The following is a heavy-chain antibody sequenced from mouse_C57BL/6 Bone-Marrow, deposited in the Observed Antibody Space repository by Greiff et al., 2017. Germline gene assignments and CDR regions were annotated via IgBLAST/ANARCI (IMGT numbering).Heavy chain of an antibody. CDR3: AREAWLLPLVDY. D-gene: IGHD2-3*01. V-gene: IGHV1-7*01. Sequence: QVHVKQSGAELAKPGASVKLSCKASGYTFTSYWMHWVKQRPGQGLEWIGYINPSSGYTKYNQKFKDKATLTADKSSSTAYMQLSSLTYEDSAVYYCAREAWLLPLVDYWGQGTSVTVSS. CDR2: INPSSGYT. J-gene: IGHJ4*01. CDR1: GYTFTSYW.